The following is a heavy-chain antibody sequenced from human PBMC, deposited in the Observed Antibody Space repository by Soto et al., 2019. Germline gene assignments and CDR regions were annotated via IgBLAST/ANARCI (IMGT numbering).Heavy chain of an antibody. J-gene: IGHJ6*02. Sequence: SETLSLTCSVSGGSIRSYYWSWIRQSPEKGLEWIGYFYHSGNSNYNPSLKSRVTISVDTSKNQLSLSLRSVTAADTAVYFCARISSVDPYGYVNGGLDVRGQGTTVTVSS. CDR2: FYHSGNS. V-gene: IGHV4-59*01. CDR3: ARISSVDPYGYVNGGLDV. CDR1: GGSIRSYY. D-gene: IGHD5-18*01.